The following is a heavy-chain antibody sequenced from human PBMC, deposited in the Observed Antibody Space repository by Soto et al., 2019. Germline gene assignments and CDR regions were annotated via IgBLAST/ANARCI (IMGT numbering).Heavy chain of an antibody. CDR2: IYYSGST. CDR1: GGSIRSYY. Sequence: SETLSLTCTVSGGSIRSYYWSWIRQPPGKGLEWIGSIYYSGSTNSSPSLKSRVTMSVDTSKNQFSLKLSAVIAADTAMYYCARYSYGSDYYFDYWGQGTQVTVSS. J-gene: IGHJ4*02. V-gene: IGHV4-59*01. D-gene: IGHD3-10*01. CDR3: ARYSYGSDYYFDY.